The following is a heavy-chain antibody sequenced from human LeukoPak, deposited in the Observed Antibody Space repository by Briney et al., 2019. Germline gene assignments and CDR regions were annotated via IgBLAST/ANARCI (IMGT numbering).Heavy chain of an antibody. J-gene: IGHJ4*02. Sequence: PGGSLRLCCAASGFTFSNYVMHWVRQAPGKGLVWVSRVNSDGTTTHYAGSVKGRFAVSRDNAKNTLFLQMNSLRDEDTAVYYCARGDFWSGYYTGLYWGQGTLVTVSS. CDR3: ARGDFWSGYYTGLY. D-gene: IGHD3-3*01. V-gene: IGHV3-74*01. CDR1: GFTFSNYV. CDR2: VNSDGTTT.